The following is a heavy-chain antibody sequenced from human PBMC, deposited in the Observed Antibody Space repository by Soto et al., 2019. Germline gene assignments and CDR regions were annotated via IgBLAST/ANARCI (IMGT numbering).Heavy chain of an antibody. D-gene: IGHD2-21*02. J-gene: IGHJ4*02. CDR2: MNPNSGNT. Sequence: ASVKVSCKASGYTFTTYNINWVRQATGQGLEWMGWMNPNSGNTGYAQKFQDRITLTRYTSITTAYMELSSLRSDDPAVYFCVSYGVAATYWGQGTLVTVSS. CDR1: GYTFTTYN. CDR3: VSYGVAATY. V-gene: IGHV1-8*01.